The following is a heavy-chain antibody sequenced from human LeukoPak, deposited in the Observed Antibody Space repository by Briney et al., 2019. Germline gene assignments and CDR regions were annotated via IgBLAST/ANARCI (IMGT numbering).Heavy chain of an antibody. V-gene: IGHV5-51*01. CDR3: ARLLEGVAGTWGY. D-gene: IGHD6-19*01. CDR1: GYSFTTYW. Sequence: GESLKISCKGSGYSFTTYWIAWVRKMSGKGLEWMGAIYPGDSDTRYSPSFQGQVTISVDKSISTAYLQWSSLKASDTAMYYCARLLEGVAGTWGYWGQGTLVTVS. J-gene: IGHJ4*02. CDR2: IYPGDSDT.